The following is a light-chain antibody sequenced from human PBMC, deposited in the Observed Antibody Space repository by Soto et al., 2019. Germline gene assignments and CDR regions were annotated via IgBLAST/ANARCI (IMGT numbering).Light chain of an antibody. V-gene: IGLV2-11*01. Sequence: QSALTQPPSVSGSPGQSVTISCTETRSDVGDYDYVSWYLQHPGTAPKLLISDVSRRHSGVPDRFSGSKSGNTASLTISGLQVDDEGDYYCCSYAGTSTEVFGTGTKVTVL. CDR2: DVS. CDR3: CSYAGTSTEV. CDR1: RSDVGDYDY. J-gene: IGLJ1*01.